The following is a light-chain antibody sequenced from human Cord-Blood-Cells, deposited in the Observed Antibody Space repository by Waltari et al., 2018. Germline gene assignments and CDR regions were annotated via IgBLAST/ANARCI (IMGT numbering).Light chain of an antibody. V-gene: IGKV3-20*01. J-gene: IGKJ3*01. CDR1: QSVSSSY. CDR3: QQYGSSIFT. CDR2: GAS. Sequence: EIVLTQSPGTLSLSTGERDTLSCRASQSVSSSYLAWYQQKPGQAPRLLIYGASSRATGIPDRFSGSGSGTDFTLTISRLEPEDFAVYYCQQYGSSIFTFGPGTKVDIK.